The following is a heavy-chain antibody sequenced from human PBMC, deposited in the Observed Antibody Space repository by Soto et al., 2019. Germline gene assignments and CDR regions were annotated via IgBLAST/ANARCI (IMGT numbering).Heavy chain of an antibody. CDR1: GGSISSYY. J-gene: IGHJ6*02. CDR2: IYYSGST. Sequence: SETLSLTCTVSGGSISSYYWRWIRKPPGKGLEWIGYIYYSGSTNYNPSLKSRVTISVDTSTTQFSLKLSSVTAPATAGYYCGNEDIVLVPAASEKKNYSYYGMAVWGQGTTAPVSS. V-gene: IGHV4-59*08. CDR3: GNEDIVLVPAASEKKNYSYYGMAV. D-gene: IGHD2-2*01.